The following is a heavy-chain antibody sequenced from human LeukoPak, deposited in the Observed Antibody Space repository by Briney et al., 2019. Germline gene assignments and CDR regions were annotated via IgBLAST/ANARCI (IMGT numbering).Heavy chain of an antibody. CDR2: IYSRGST. CDR1: GGSISGGHDY. CDR3: AREYYYETSGYHNWVHAFEI. Sequence: PSQTLSLTCTVSGGSISGGHDYWSWVRQPAGKGLEWIARIYSRGSTDYNPSLKSRVSISGDTSKNQISLKLTSVTAADTAVYYCAREYYYETSGYHNWVHAFEIWGQGTMVTVSS. D-gene: IGHD3-22*01. V-gene: IGHV4-61*02. J-gene: IGHJ3*02.